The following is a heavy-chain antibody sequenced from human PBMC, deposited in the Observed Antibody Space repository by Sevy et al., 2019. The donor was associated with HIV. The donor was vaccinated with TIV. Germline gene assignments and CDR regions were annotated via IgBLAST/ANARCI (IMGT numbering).Heavy chain of an antibody. D-gene: IGHD6-13*01. Sequence: SETLSLTCTVSGGSISSYYWSWIRQPPGKGLERIGYIYYSGSTNYNPSLKSRVTISVDTSKNQFSLKLSSVTAADTAVYYCARGDAPSSSWFLNWFDPWCQGTLVTVSS. J-gene: IGHJ5*02. CDR2: IYYSGST. CDR1: GGSISSYY. CDR3: ARGDAPSSSWFLNWFDP. V-gene: IGHV4-59*01.